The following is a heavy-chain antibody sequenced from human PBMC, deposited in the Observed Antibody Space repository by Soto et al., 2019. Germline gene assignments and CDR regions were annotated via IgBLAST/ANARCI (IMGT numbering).Heavy chain of an antibody. J-gene: IGHJ4*02. CDR2: INDNGNLR. D-gene: IGHD2-21*02. CDR3: AKAFGDWYPFEK. V-gene: IGHV3-21*04. Sequence: PGGSLRLSCAASGFTFSSFSINWVSQAPGKGLEWVSSINDNGNLRYYAESVRGRFTISRDNSKNTLYLQLNNLRAEDSARYYCAKAFGDWYPFEKWGLGALVTVSS. CDR1: GFTFSSFS.